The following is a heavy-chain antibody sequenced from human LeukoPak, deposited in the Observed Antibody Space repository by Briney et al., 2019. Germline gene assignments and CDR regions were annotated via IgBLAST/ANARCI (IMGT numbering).Heavy chain of an antibody. Sequence: PGGSLRLSCAASGFTFSTHWMSWVRQAPGKGLEWVANIKQDGSEEYYVDSVKGRFTISRDNAKNSLYLQMNSLRVEDTAVYYCAREKHYYGSVVDYWGQGTLVTVSS. D-gene: IGHD3-10*01. J-gene: IGHJ4*02. CDR3: AREKHYYGSVVDY. CDR1: GFTFSTHW. V-gene: IGHV3-7*01. CDR2: IKQDGSEE.